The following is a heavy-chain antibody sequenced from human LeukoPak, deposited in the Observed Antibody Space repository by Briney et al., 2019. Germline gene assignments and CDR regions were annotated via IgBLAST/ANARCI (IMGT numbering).Heavy chain of an antibody. D-gene: IGHD4-11*01. CDR3: ARGPAYSIYGASYYYYMDV. Sequence: ASVKVSCKASGYTFTNYVINWGRQATGQGLEWMGWMNPNSGNTGYAEKFQGRVTITRDTSITTAYMELTSLRSEDSAVYYCARGPAYSIYGASYYYYMDVWGKGTTVTVSS. V-gene: IGHV1-8*03. J-gene: IGHJ6*03. CDR1: GYTFTNYV. CDR2: MNPNSGNT.